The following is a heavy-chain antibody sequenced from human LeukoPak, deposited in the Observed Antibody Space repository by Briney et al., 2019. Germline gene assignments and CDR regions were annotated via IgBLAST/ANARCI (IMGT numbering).Heavy chain of an antibody. CDR3: ARDSYGDHYFDY. V-gene: IGHV3-48*03. Sequence: GGSLRLSCAASGFTFSSYEMNWVRQAPGKGLEWVSYISSSGSTIYYADSVKGRFTISRDNAKNSLYLQMNSLRAEDTAVYYCARDSYGDHYFDYWGQGTLVTVSS. D-gene: IGHD4-17*01. CDR1: GFTFSSYE. J-gene: IGHJ4*02. CDR2: ISSSGSTI.